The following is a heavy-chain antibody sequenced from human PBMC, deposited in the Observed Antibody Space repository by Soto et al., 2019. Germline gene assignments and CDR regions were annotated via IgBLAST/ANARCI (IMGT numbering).Heavy chain of an antibody. CDR1: GYTFTSYG. D-gene: IGHD3-9*01. J-gene: IGHJ3*02. CDR2: ISAYNGNT. Sequence: ASVNVSCKASGYTFTSYGISWVRQAPGQGLEWMGWISAYNGNTNYAQKLQGRVTMTTDTSTSTAYMELRSLRSDDTAVYYCARGNFDWFQLDAFDIWGQGTMVTVSS. V-gene: IGHV1-18*01. CDR3: ARGNFDWFQLDAFDI.